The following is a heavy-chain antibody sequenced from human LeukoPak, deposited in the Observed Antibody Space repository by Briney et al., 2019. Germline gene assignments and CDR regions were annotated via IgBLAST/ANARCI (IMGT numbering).Heavy chain of an antibody. D-gene: IGHD6-19*01. CDR1: GYTFTGYY. CDR2: INPNSGGT. V-gene: IGHV1-2*02. CDR3: ARDGDLWLGPYNWFGP. J-gene: IGHJ5*02. Sequence: RASVKVSCKASGYTFTGYYMHWVRQAPGQGLEWMGWINPNSGGTNYAQKFQGRVTMTRDTSISTACMELSRLGSDDTAVYYCARDGDLWLGPYNWFGPWGQGTLVTVSS.